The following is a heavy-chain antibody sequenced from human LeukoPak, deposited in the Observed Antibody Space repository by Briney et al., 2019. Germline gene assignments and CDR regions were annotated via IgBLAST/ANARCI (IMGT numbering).Heavy chain of an antibody. J-gene: IGHJ4*02. D-gene: IGHD4-17*01. CDR1: GFTFSSYG. CDR3: ARGVTVTTDF. Sequence: GGSLRLSCAASGFTFSSYGMHWVRQAPGKGLEWVAVIWYDGSNKYYADSVRGRFTISRDNSKNTLFLQMNSLRGEDTAIYYCARGVTVTTDFWGQGTLVTVSS. CDR2: IWYDGSNK. V-gene: IGHV3-33*01.